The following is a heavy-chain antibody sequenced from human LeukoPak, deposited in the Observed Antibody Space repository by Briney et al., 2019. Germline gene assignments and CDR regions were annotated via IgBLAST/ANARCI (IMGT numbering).Heavy chain of an antibody. D-gene: IGHD1-1*01. CDR2: IYYSGIT. Sequence: SETLSLTCTVSGGSISSSSYYWGWVRQPPGKGLEWIGSIYYSGITYYNPSLKSRVSISVDTSKNQFSLKLNSVTAADTAVYYCARVFSTGIPNYYLDYSGQGTLVTVSS. CDR3: ARVFSTGIPNYYLDY. J-gene: IGHJ4*02. CDR1: GGSISSSSYY. V-gene: IGHV4-39*01.